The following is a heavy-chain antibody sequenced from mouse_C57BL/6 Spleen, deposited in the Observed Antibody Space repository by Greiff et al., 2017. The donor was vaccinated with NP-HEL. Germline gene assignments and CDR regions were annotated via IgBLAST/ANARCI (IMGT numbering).Heavy chain of an antibody. Sequence: QVHVKQPGAELVKPGASVKMSCKASGYTFTSYWITWVKQRPGQGLEWIGDIYPGSGSTNYNEKFKSKATLTVDTSSSTAYMQLSSLTSEDSAVYYCASQLGDYFDYWGQGTTLTVSS. J-gene: IGHJ2*01. CDR2: IYPGSGST. V-gene: IGHV1-55*01. CDR3: ASQLGDYFDY. D-gene: IGHD4-1*02. CDR1: GYTFTSYW.